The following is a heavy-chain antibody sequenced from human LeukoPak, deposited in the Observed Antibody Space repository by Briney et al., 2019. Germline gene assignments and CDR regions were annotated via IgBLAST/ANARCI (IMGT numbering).Heavy chain of an antibody. CDR1: GFTFSDNY. CDR2: ISGNGGDI. Sequence: PGGSLRLSCAASGFTFSDNYMTWVRQAPGKGLEWLSYISGNGGDIQYADSVKGRFTISRDNSKNTLYLQMNSLRAEDTAVYYCAKDAVTTWGIYFDYWGQGTLVTVSS. J-gene: IGHJ4*02. CDR3: AKDAVTTWGIYFDY. V-gene: IGHV3-11*01. D-gene: IGHD4-17*01.